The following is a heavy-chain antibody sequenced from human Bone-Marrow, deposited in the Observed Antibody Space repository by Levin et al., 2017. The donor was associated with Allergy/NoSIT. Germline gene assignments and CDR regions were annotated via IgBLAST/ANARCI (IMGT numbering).Heavy chain of an antibody. D-gene: IGHD6-19*01. V-gene: IGHV4-34*01. J-gene: IGHJ4*02. CDR3: ARGVWSSGWFGGGYYFDY. CDR1: GGSFTGYY. Sequence: KPSETLSLTCGVSGGSFTGYYWTWIRQPPGKGLEWIGDSIHSETNYNPSLKSRVTISLDPAKDQVSLKLSSVTAADTAVYYCARGVWSSGWFGGGYYFDYWGQGALVTVSS. CDR2: SIHSET.